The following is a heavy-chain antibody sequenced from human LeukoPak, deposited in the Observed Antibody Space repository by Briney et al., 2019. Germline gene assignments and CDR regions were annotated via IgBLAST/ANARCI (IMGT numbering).Heavy chain of an antibody. V-gene: IGHV3-33*01. CDR2: IWYDGGNK. CDR3: ARARGSGSYYISFDY. Sequence: GGSLRFSCAASGFTFSSYGMHWVRQAPGKGLEWVAVIWYDGGNKYYADSVKGRFTISRDNSKNTLYLQMNSLRAEDTAVYYCARARGSGSYYISFDYWGQGTLVTVSS. D-gene: IGHD3-10*01. CDR1: GFTFSSYG. J-gene: IGHJ4*02.